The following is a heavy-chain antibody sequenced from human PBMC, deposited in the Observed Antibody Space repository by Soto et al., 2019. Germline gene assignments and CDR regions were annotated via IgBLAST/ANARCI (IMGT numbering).Heavy chain of an antibody. CDR3: AGAFYGSEDYYYYYGMDV. J-gene: IGHJ6*02. CDR2: IYSGGST. Sequence: WRSLRLSWAASGVTGSSHYRSRVRQAPGKGLERVSVIYSGGSTYYADSVKGRFTISRDNSKNTLYLQMNSLRAEDTAVYYCAGAFYGSEDYYYYYGMDVWGQGTTVTVXS. V-gene: IGHV3-53*01. D-gene: IGHD3-10*01. CDR1: GVTGSSHY.